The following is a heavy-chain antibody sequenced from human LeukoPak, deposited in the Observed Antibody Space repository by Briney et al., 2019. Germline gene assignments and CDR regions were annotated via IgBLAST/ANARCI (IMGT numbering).Heavy chain of an antibody. CDR2: IIPIFDTS. CDR3: VRDYDTSGPQKDYFDF. J-gene: IGHJ4*02. CDR1: GGTFSSYG. V-gene: IGHV1-69*06. D-gene: IGHD3-22*01. Sequence: SVKVSFKASGGTFSSYGISWVRQAPGQGLEWMGRIIPIFDTSNYAQKFQGRVTTSADKSTSTAYMELRSLRSGDTAVYYCVRDYDTSGPQKDYFDFWGQGTLVTVSS.